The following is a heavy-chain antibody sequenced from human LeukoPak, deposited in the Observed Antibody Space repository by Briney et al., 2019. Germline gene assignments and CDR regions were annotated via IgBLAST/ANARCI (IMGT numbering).Heavy chain of an antibody. J-gene: IGHJ4*02. D-gene: IGHD6-6*01. CDR1: GGSISSGSYY. CDR2: IYTSGST. V-gene: IGHV4-61*02. Sequence: SETLSLTCTVSGGSISSGSYYWSWIRQPAGKGLEWIGRIYTSGSTNYSPSLKSRVTISVDTSKNQFSLKLSSVTAADTAVYYCASGRLSSIAAPVIDYWGQGTLVTVSS. CDR3: ASGRLSSIAAPVIDY.